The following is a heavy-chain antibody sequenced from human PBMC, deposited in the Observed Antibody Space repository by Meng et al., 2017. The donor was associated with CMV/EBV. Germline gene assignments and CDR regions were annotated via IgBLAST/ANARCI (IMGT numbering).Heavy chain of an antibody. CDR2: IYYSGST. V-gene: IGHV4-39*01. CDR3: ARHPLSSYDSSGYYYGVIDY. Sequence: SSYYWGWIRQPPGKGLEWIGSIYYSGSTYYNPSLKSRVTISVDTSKNQFSLKLGSVTAADTAVYYCARHPLSSYDSSGYYYGVIDYWGQGTLVTVSS. D-gene: IGHD3-22*01. CDR1: SSYY. J-gene: IGHJ4*02.